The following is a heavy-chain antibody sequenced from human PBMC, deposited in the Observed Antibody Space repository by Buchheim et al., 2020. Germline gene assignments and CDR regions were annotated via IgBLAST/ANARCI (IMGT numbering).Heavy chain of an antibody. J-gene: IGHJ6*02. D-gene: IGHD3-3*01. CDR3: AKDDYDFWSGSTISNYYYYYGMDV. V-gene: IGHV3-30*18. CDR1: GFTFSSYG. Sequence: QVQLVESGGGVVQPGRSLRLSCAASGFTFSSYGMHWVRQAPGKGLEWVAVISYDGSNKYYADSVKGRFTISRDNSKNTLYLQMSSLRAEDTAVYYCAKDDYDFWSGSTISNYYYYYGMDVWGQGTT. CDR2: ISYDGSNK.